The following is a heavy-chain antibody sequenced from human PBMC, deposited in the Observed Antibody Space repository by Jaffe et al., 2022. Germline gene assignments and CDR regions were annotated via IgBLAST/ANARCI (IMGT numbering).Heavy chain of an antibody. CDR3: SKGGVVMTSILHDALDI. Sequence: QVQLVDSGGGVVQPGGSLRLSCAASGFTFRKYGMHWVRQAPGKGLEWVTFISYDGRYEYYTDSVKGRFTISRDNSDNTLYLQMNSLRAEDTAVYYCSKGGVVMTSILHDALDIWGQGTMVTVSS. J-gene: IGHJ3*02. CDR1: GFTFRKYG. CDR2: ISYDGRYE. D-gene: IGHD2-21*02. V-gene: IGHV3-30*02.